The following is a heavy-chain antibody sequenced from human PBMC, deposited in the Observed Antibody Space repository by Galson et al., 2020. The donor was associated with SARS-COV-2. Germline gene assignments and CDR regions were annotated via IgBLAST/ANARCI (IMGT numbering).Heavy chain of an antibody. V-gene: IGHV4-59*08. CDR3: ARQSESLWTLGWFDP. CDR1: GGSISSYY. Sequence: SETLSLTCTVSGGSISSYYWSWIRQPPGKGLEWIGYIYYSGSTNYNPSLKSRVTISVDTSKNQFPLKLSSVTAADTAVYYCARQSESLWTLGWFDPWGQGTLVTVSS. D-gene: IGHD3-3*01. CDR2: IYYSGST. J-gene: IGHJ5*02.